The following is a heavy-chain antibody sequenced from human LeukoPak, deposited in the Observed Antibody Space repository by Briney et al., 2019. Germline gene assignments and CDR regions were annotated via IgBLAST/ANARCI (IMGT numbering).Heavy chain of an antibody. CDR3: ARTLIVVVPARSWFDP. CDR2: INHSGST. J-gene: IGHJ5*02. CDR1: GGSFSGYY. Sequence: SETLSLTCAVYGGSFSGYYWSWIRQPPGKGLEWIGEINHSGSTNYNPSLKSRVTISVDTSKNQFSLKLSSVTAADTAVYYCARTLIVVVPARSWFDPWGQGTLVTVSS. V-gene: IGHV4-34*01. D-gene: IGHD2-2*01.